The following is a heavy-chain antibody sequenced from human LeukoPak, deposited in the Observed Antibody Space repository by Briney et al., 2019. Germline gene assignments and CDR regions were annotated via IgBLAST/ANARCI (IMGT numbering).Heavy chain of an antibody. Sequence: GGSLRLSCAASGFTFSSYEMNWVRQAPGKGLEWVSYISSSGSTIYYADSVKGRFTISRDNAKNSLYLQMNSLRAEDTAVYYCARGYTGGHSSSWYVFGFDYWGQGTLVTVSS. CDR3: ARGYTGGHSSSWYVFGFDY. CDR1: GFTFSSYE. D-gene: IGHD6-13*01. CDR2: ISSSGSTI. J-gene: IGHJ4*02. V-gene: IGHV3-48*03.